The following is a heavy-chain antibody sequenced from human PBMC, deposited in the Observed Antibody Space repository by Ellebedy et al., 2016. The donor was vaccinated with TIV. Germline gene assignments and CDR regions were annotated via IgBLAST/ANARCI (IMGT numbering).Heavy chain of an antibody. CDR3: ARGDPFPYYLDS. J-gene: IGHJ4*02. Sequence: MPSETLSLTCSVSGGSISSSDYYWVWIRQPPGKGLEWIGSDYNSGSTYYNPSLKSRVTISIATSKNHFSLKLSSVTAADTAVYYCARGDPFPYYLDSWGQGLLVTVSS. CDR1: GGSISSSDYY. CDR2: DYNSGST. V-gene: IGHV4-39*07.